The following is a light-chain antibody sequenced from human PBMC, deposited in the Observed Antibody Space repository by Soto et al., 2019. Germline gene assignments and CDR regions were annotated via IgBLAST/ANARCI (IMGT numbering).Light chain of an antibody. CDR3: QQTVNSPPT. V-gene: IGKV3-20*01. CDR1: QSVNSDY. J-gene: IGKJ1*01. Sequence: EIVLTQSPGTLSLSPGERATLSCRASQSVNSDYVAWYQQKRGQAPRLLMYSASYRDTGIPDRFRGSGSGTHFTLIISGLEPEDFAVYYCQQTVNSPPTFGQGTKVDIK. CDR2: SAS.